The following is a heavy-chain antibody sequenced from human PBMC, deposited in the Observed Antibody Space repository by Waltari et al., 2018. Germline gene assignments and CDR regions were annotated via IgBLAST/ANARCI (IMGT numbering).Heavy chain of an antibody. J-gene: IGHJ4*02. V-gene: IGHV4-59*01. CDR3: ARGRGSGYFDY. Sequence: QVQLQESGPGLVKPSETLSLTCTVSGGSISTYYWSWIRQPPGKGLGWIGDIIYGGSTNYDPSLKSRVTISVDTSKNQFSLNLRSVTAADTVVYYCARGRGSGYFDYWGQGSLVTVSS. D-gene: IGHD3-22*01. CDR2: IIYGGST. CDR1: GGSISTYY.